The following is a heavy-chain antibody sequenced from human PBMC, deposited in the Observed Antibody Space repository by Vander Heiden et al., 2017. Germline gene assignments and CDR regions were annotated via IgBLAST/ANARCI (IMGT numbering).Heavy chain of an antibody. CDR1: GASISSGYYN. Sequence: QLQLQESGPGRVKPSETPSLPCTVSGASISSGYYNWGWIRQPPGKGLEWVGNIYYPGSTYYNPSLKSRVTISVDTSKNQFSLKLSSVTAADTAVYYCARQRGISMVRGVITAHWYFDLWGRGTLVTVPS. V-gene: IGHV4-39*01. CDR3: ARQRGISMVRGVITAHWYFDL. D-gene: IGHD3-10*01. J-gene: IGHJ2*01. CDR2: IYYPGST.